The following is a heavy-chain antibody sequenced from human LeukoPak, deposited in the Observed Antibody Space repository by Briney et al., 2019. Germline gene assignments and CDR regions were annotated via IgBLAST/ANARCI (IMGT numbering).Heavy chain of an antibody. V-gene: IGHV3-33*01. CDR3: ARDLKSGYMDS. D-gene: IGHD3-3*01. Sequence: GRSLRLSCAASGFTFSSYGIHWVRQAPGKGLEWVGVIYSDGSNKYFIDSVKGRFTISRDNSKSTVFLQMNSLRVDDTAVYYCARDLKSGYMDSWGQGTLVTVSS. CDR2: IYSDGSNK. J-gene: IGHJ4*02. CDR1: GFTFSSYG.